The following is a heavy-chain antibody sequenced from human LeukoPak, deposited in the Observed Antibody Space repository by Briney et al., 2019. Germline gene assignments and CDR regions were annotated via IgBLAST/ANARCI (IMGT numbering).Heavy chain of an antibody. CDR2: INHSGST. V-gene: IGHV4-34*01. CDR1: GGSFSGYY. J-gene: IGHJ4*02. D-gene: IGHD5-24*01. CDR3: VSQRRWLQFPFDY. Sequence: PSETLSLTCAVYGGSFSGYYWSWIRQPPGKGLEWIGEINHSGSTNYNPSLKSRVTISVDTSKNQFSLKLSSVTAADTAVYYCVSQRRWLQFPFDYWGQGTLVTVSS.